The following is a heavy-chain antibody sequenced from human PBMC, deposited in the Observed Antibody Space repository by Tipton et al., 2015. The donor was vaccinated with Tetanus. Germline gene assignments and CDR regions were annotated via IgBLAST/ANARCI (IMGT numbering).Heavy chain of an antibody. V-gene: IGHV3-7*01. CDR1: GFTFSGYW. Sequence: SLRLSCVDSGFTFSGYWMSWVRQAPGKGLEWLANIKEDGRENYYVDPVKGRFTISRDNAKNSLYLQMSSLRAEDTAMYYCARITGDRSFDLWGRGAQVTVSS. CDR2: IKEDGREN. J-gene: IGHJ2*01. CDR3: ARITGDRSFDL. D-gene: IGHD7-27*01.